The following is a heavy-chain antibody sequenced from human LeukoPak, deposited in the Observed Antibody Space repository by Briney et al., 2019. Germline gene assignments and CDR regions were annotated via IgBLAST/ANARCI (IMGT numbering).Heavy chain of an antibody. CDR2: IYSGGST. D-gene: IGHD6-19*01. V-gene: IGHV3-66*01. J-gene: IGHJ4*02. CDR3: AGAGYSSGWYSDY. Sequence: PGGSLRLSCAASGFTVSSNYMSWVRQAPGKGLEGVSVIYSGGSTYYADSVKGRFTISRDNSKNTLYLQMNSLRAEDTAVYYCAGAGYSSGWYSDYWGQRTLVTVSS. CDR1: GFTVSSNY.